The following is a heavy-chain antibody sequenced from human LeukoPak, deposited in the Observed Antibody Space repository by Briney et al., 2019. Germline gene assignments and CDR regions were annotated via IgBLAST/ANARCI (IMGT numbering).Heavy chain of an antibody. V-gene: IGHV3-23*01. D-gene: IGHD3-22*01. Sequence: GGSLRLSCAASGFTFSSYAMSWVRQAPGKGLEWVPAISGSGGSTYYADSVKGRFTISRDNSKNTLYLQMNSLRAVDTAVYYCAKDQAMIVVVTHFDYWGQGTLVTVSS. CDR3: AKDQAMIVVVTHFDY. CDR2: ISGSGGST. CDR1: GFTFSSYA. J-gene: IGHJ4*02.